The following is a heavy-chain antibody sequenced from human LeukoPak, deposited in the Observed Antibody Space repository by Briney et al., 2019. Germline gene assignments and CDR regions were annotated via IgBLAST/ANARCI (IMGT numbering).Heavy chain of an antibody. CDR2: IYPGDSDT. Sequence: GESLKISCKGSGYSFTSYWIGWVRQMPGKGLEWMGIIYPGDSDTRYSPSFQGQVTISADKSISTAYLQWSSLKASDTAMYYCARSYSSSWYSEYFGYYMDVWGKGTTVTVSS. CDR3: ARSYSSSWYSEYFGYYMDV. J-gene: IGHJ6*03. V-gene: IGHV5-51*01. CDR1: GYSFTSYW. D-gene: IGHD6-13*01.